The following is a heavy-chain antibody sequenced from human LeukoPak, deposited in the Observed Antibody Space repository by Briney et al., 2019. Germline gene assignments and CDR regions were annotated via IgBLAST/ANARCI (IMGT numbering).Heavy chain of an antibody. Sequence: GGSLRLSCAASGFTFSNAWMSWVRQAPGKGREWVGRIKSQTDGGTTDYAAPVKGRFTISRDDSKNTLYLQMNSLKTEDTAVYYCAADLFGRYCSGGSCYSSFDYWAREPWSPSPQ. CDR2: IKSQTDGGTT. D-gene: IGHD2-15*01. CDR3: AADLFGRYCSGGSCYSSFDY. CDR1: GFTFSNAW. V-gene: IGHV3-15*01. J-gene: IGHJ4*02.